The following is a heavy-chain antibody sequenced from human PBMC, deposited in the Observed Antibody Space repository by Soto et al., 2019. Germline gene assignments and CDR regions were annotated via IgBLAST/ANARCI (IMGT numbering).Heavy chain of an antibody. D-gene: IGHD4-17*01. CDR2: TTGSGANK. J-gene: IGHJ1*01. CDR1: GFTFKNYA. Sequence: EVNLLESGGGVVQPGESLRLSCVGSGFTFKNYAMTWVRQAPGKGLEWVSGTTGSGANKHYADSVRGRFTISRDNSKKTSYLEMKSLRVEDTAVYYCAKDGDFGEDGPAEYFEHWGQGTLVTVSS. CDR3: AKDGDFGEDGPAEYFEH. V-gene: IGHV3-23*01.